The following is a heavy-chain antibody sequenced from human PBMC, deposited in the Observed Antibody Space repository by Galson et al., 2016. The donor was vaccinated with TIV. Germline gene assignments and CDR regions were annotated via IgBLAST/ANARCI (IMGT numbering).Heavy chain of an antibody. CDR2: IYHSGST. Sequence: LTCTVSGDSITSSYWSWIRQPPGKGLEWIGYIYHSGSTDYNPSLKSRVTISVDTSKNQFSLKLNSVTAADTAVYYCARLEDASVYGNFVSYFDFWGQGILVAVSS. D-gene: IGHD4-17*01. CDR1: GDSITSSY. CDR3: ARLEDASVYGNFVSYFDF. V-gene: IGHV4-59*01. J-gene: IGHJ4*02.